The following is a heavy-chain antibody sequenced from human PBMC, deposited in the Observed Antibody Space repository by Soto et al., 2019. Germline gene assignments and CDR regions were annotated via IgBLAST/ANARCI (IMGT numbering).Heavy chain of an antibody. V-gene: IGHV4-59*01. CDR3: ARDLDWYFDL. J-gene: IGHJ2*01. CDR1: GGSIGDYY. Sequence: QVLLQESGPGLVKPSDTLSLTCTVSGGSIGDYYWAWIRQPPGKGLECIGFIHYSGSTNYNPSLKSRVTMSVDTSKNQFSLKLTSVTTADPAVYYCARDLDWYFDLWGRGTLVTVSS. CDR2: IHYSGST.